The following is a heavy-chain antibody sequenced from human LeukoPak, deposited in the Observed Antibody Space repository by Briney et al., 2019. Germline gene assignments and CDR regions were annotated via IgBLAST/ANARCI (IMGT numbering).Heavy chain of an antibody. J-gene: IGHJ4*02. V-gene: IGHV3-23*01. CDR3: AKVGRDGSNFKNHFDY. CDR1: GFTFSSYA. CDR2: ISGSGGST. D-gene: IGHD5-24*01. Sequence: GGSLRLSCGASGFTFSSYAMSWVRQAPGKGLEWVSAISGSGGSTYYADSVKGRFTISRDNCKNTLYLQMNSLRAEDTAVYYCAKVGRDGSNFKNHFDYWGQGTLVTVSS.